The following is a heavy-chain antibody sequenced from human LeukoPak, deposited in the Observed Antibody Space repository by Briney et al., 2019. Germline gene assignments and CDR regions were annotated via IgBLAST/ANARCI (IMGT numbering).Heavy chain of an antibody. D-gene: IGHD2-21*01. CDR1: GYTFTNYD. CDR2: MNPNSGNT. CDR3: ARSSGDYSSLFYMHV. J-gene: IGHJ6*03. V-gene: IGHV1-8*03. Sequence: GASVKVSCKASGYTFTNYDINWVRQATGQGLEWMGWMNPNSGNTGYAQKFQGRVTITRNTSINTAYMELSSLRSEDTAVYYCARSSGDYSSLFYMHVWGKGTTVTVSS.